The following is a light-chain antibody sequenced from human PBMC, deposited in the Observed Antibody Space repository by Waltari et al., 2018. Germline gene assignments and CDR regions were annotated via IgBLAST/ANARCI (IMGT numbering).Light chain of an antibody. J-gene: IGKJ1*01. Sequence: DIQMTQSPSSLSASVGDRITITCRASQSIRSYLNWYQQKPGKAPKLLIYAASNLQSGVPSRFSGSGSGTDFTLTISSLQHEDFATYYCQQSDSTPWTFGQGTKVEIK. V-gene: IGKV1-39*01. CDR3: QQSDSTPWT. CDR2: AAS. CDR1: QSIRSY.